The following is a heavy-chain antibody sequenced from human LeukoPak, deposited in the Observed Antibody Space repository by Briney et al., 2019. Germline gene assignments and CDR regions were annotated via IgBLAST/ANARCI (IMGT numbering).Heavy chain of an antibody. J-gene: IGHJ5*02. D-gene: IGHD2-15*01. Sequence: SVKVSCKASGGTFSSYAISWVRQAPGQGLEWMGGIIPIFGTANYAQKFQGRVTITADKSTSTAYMELSSLRSEDTAVYYCARAPYCSGGSCYPDKPNWFDPWGQGTLVTVSS. CDR1: GGTFSSYA. CDR3: ARAPYCSGGSCYPDKPNWFDP. V-gene: IGHV1-69*06. CDR2: IIPIFGTA.